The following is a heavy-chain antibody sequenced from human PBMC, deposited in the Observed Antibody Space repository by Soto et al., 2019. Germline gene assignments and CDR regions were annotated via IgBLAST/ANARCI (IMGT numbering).Heavy chain of an antibody. CDR3: ARDRTTNSYYYYGMDV. D-gene: IGHD3-3*01. J-gene: IGHJ6*02. Sequence: PGGSLRLSCAASGFTFSSYAMHWVRQAPGKGLEWVAVISYDGSNKYYADSVKGRFTISRDNSKNTLYLQMNSLRAEDTAVYYCARDRTTNSYYYYGMDVWGQGTTVTV. CDR2: ISYDGSNK. CDR1: GFTFSSYA. V-gene: IGHV3-30-3*01.